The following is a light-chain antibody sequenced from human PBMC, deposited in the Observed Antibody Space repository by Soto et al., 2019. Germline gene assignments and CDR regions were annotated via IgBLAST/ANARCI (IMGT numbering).Light chain of an antibody. J-gene: IGKJ1*01. Sequence: ETVMTHSPATLSVSPGERATLSCRASQSVSTNLAWFQQKPGQGPRLLIYGASTRAAGIPARFSGSGSGTQFTLTISSLQSEDFAVYYCHQYNNWPETFGQGTKVDIK. V-gene: IGKV3-15*01. CDR2: GAS. CDR1: QSVSTN. CDR3: HQYNNWPET.